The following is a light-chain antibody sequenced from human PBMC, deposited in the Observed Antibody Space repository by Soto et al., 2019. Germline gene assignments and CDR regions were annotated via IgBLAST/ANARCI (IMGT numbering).Light chain of an antibody. J-gene: IGLJ2*01. CDR3: QVWDSSSDHVV. V-gene: IGLV3-21*02. Sequence: SYELTQPPSVSVAPGQTARITCGGNNIGSKSVNWYQQKPGQAPVLVVYDDSDRPSGIPERCCGSNSGNTATLTISRVEAGDEADYYCQVWDSSSDHVVFGGGTKVTVL. CDR1: NIGSKS. CDR2: DDS.